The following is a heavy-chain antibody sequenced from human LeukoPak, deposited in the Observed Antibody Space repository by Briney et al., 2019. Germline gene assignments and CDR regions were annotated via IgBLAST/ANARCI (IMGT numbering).Heavy chain of an antibody. V-gene: IGHV3-30*03. CDR2: ISYDESNK. J-gene: IGHJ4*02. Sequence: PGGALRLSCAASGFTFSSYVMHWVRQALGKGLEWVAFISYDESNKYYADSVKGRFTISRDNSKNMLYLQMNSLRAEDTAVYYCASQDGYKSSLGSYFDYWGQGTLVTVSS. CDR1: GFTFSSYV. D-gene: IGHD5-24*01. CDR3: ASQDGYKSSLGSYFDY.